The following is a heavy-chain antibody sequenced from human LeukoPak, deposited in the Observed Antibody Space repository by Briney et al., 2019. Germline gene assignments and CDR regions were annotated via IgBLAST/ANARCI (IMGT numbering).Heavy chain of an antibody. V-gene: IGHV3-23*01. Sequence: PGGSLRLSCAASEFTFSSYAMSWVRQAPGKGLEWVSAISGSGGSTYYADSVKGRFTISRDNSKNTLYLQMNSLRAEDTAVYYCAQGVRGVIGLGAFDIWGQGTMVTVSS. J-gene: IGHJ3*02. D-gene: IGHD3-10*01. CDR2: ISGSGGST. CDR1: EFTFSSYA. CDR3: AQGVRGVIGLGAFDI.